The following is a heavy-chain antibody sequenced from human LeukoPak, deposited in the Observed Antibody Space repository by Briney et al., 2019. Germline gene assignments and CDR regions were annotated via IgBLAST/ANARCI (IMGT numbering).Heavy chain of an antibody. CDR1: GFTFNNYW. CDR3: ARGHSSGRPDGWFDP. J-gene: IGHJ5*02. V-gene: IGHV3-74*01. D-gene: IGHD3-10*01. CDR2: INSDGSTT. Sequence: GGSLRLSCAASGFTFNNYWMHWVRQAPGKGLVWVSRINSDGSTTNYADSVKGRFTISRDNSKNTLDLQMNSLRVEDTAVYYCARGHSSGRPDGWFDPWGQGTLVTVSS.